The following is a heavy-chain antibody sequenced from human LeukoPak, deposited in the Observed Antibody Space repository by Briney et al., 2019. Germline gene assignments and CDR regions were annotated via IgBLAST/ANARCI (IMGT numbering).Heavy chain of an antibody. CDR3: ATTIVGATAPYAFGI. D-gene: IGHD1-26*01. V-gene: IGHV1-24*01. Sequence: ASVKVSCKVSGYTLTELSMHWVRQAPGKGLEWMGGFDPEDGETIYAQKFQGRVTMTEDTSTDTAYMELSGLRSEDTAVYYCATTIVGATAPYAFGIWGQGTMVTVSS. CDR2: FDPEDGET. CDR1: GYTLTELS. J-gene: IGHJ3*02.